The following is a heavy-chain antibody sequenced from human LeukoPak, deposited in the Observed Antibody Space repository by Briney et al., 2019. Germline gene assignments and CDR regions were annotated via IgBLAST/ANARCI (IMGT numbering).Heavy chain of an antibody. J-gene: IGHJ6*02. D-gene: IGHD1-26*01. V-gene: IGHV3-30*18. Sequence: GGSLRLSCAASGFSFRNYGMHWVRQAPGKGLEGVADMSFDGSNKNHADSVKGRFTISRDNSKNTLYLQMNSLRAEDTAVYYCAKDWKWADKNYYCYYGMDVWGQGTTVTVSS. CDR1: GFSFRNYG. CDR2: MSFDGSNK. CDR3: AKDWKWADKNYYCYYGMDV.